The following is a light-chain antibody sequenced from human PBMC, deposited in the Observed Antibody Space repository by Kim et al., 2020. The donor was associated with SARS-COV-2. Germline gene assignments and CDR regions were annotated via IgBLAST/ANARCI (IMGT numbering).Light chain of an antibody. CDR3: QQRIDWPLT. Sequence: EILLTQSPATLSLSPGERATLSCRASQSVSSYLVWYQQKPGQAPRLLISDASKRATGIPARFSGSGSGTDFTLTISSLEPEDFAVYYCQQRIDWPLTFGGGTKVEI. CDR2: DAS. J-gene: IGKJ4*01. V-gene: IGKV3-11*01. CDR1: QSVSSY.